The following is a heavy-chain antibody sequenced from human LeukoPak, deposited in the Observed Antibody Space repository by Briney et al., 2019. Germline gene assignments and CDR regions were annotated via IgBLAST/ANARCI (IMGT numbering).Heavy chain of an antibody. CDR3: ARDRPIQLSTYYYYYMDV. V-gene: IGHV4-4*07. CDR2: IYTSGST. D-gene: IGHD5-18*01. CDR1: GGSISSYY. J-gene: IGHJ6*03. Sequence: PSETLSLTCTVSGGSISSYYWSWIRQPAGKGLEWIGRIYTSGSTNYNPSLKSRVTMSVDTSKNQFSLKLSSVTAADTAVYYCARDRPIQLSTYYYYYMDVWGKGTTVTVSS.